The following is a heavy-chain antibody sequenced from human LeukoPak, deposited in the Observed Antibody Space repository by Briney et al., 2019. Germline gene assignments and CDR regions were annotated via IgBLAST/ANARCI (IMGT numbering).Heavy chain of an antibody. J-gene: IGHJ3*02. CDR3: ARQGDSSGYYYRAFDI. CDR2: IYPGDSDT. D-gene: IGHD3-22*01. Sequence: GESLKISCKGSGYSFTSYWIGWVRQMPGKGLEWMGIIYPGDSDTRYSPSFQGQATISADKSISTAYLQWSSLKASDTAMYYCARQGDSSGYYYRAFDIWGQGTMVTVSS. V-gene: IGHV5-51*01. CDR1: GYSFTSYW.